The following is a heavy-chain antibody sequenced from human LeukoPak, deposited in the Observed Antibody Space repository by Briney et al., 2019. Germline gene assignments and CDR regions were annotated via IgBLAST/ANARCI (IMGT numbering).Heavy chain of an antibody. Sequence: GGSLRLSCAASGFSFSTYSMNWVRQAPGKGLVWLSYISSSSSPIYYADSVKGRFTISRDNAKNSLYLDMNSLRDEDTAVYYCATEDSGRFHWGQGTLVTVSS. CDR1: GFSFSTYS. CDR3: ATEDSGRFH. J-gene: IGHJ4*02. D-gene: IGHD6-19*01. CDR2: ISSSSSPI. V-gene: IGHV3-48*02.